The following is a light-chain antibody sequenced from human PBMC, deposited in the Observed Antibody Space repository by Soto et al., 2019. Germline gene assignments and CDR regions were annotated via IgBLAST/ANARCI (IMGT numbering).Light chain of an antibody. CDR1: QGISSW. Sequence: DLQMTQSPSFVSASVGDRVTSTCRASQGISSWLAWYQQKPGKAPKLLISAASSLQSGVPSRFGGSGSGTDFTLTISILQPEDFATYFCQQANNFPLTFGGGTKVEIK. V-gene: IGKV1-12*01. CDR2: AAS. J-gene: IGKJ4*01. CDR3: QQANNFPLT.